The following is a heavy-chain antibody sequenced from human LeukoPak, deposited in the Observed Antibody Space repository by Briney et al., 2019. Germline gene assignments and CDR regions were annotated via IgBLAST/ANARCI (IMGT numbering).Heavy chain of an antibody. CDR2: INPDGGAT. Sequence: ASVTVSFTASGSTFTSYFMHWVRQAPGQGLEWMGCINPDGGATNYAQKLQGRVTMTRDTSITTAYMELSRLTSDDTAVYFCATTSRDSDAYYDYLNYWGRGTLITVSS. CDR3: ATTSRDSDAYYDYLNY. D-gene: IGHD3-10*01. CDR1: GSTFTSYF. V-gene: IGHV1-2*02. J-gene: IGHJ4*02.